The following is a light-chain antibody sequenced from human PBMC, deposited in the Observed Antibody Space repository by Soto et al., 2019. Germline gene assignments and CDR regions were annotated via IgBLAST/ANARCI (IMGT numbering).Light chain of an antibody. Sequence: EIVMTQSPATLSVSPGERATLSCRASQSVSSNLAWYQQKPGQAPRLLIYGASTRATGIPARFSGSGSGTEFSVTISSLQSEDFAVHYCQQYINWPPYTFGQGTKLEIK. V-gene: IGKV3-15*01. J-gene: IGKJ2*01. CDR2: GAS. CDR1: QSVSSN. CDR3: QQYINWPPYT.